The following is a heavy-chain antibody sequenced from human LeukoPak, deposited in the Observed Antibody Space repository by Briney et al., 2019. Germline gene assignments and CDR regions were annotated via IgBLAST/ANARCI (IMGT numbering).Heavy chain of an antibody. CDR1: GGTFSIYA. CDR3: AREVLEIGAI. V-gene: IGHV1-69*01. CDR2: IIPIFGTA. Sequence: SVKVSCTASGGTFSIYAISWVRQAPGQGLEWMGGIIPIFGTANYAQKFQGRVTITADESTSTAYMELSSLRSEDTAVYYCAREVLEIGAIWGQGTMVTVSS. J-gene: IGHJ3*02.